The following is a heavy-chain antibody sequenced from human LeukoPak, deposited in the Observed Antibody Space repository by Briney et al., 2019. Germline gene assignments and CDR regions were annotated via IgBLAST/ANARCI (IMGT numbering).Heavy chain of an antibody. Sequence: GGSLRLSCTASGLTFSTSGFNWVRQAPGKGLEWVSAISGSGGSTYYADSVKGRFTISRDNSKNTLYLQMNSLRAEDTAVYYCAARPGGDYYDSSGYYFDYWGQGTLVTVSS. CDR1: GLTFSTSG. D-gene: IGHD3-22*01. J-gene: IGHJ4*02. CDR2: ISGSGGST. CDR3: AARPGGDYYDSSGYYFDY. V-gene: IGHV3-23*01.